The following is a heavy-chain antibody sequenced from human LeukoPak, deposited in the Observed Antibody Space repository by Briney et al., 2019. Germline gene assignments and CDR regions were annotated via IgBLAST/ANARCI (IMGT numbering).Heavy chain of an antibody. J-gene: IGHJ4*02. CDR1: GFTFSSYT. V-gene: IGHV3-30*04. CDR2: ISFDGRNQ. CDR3: AKDPDGSGSD. D-gene: IGHD3-10*01. Sequence: PGRSLRLSCAASGFTFSSYTMVWVRQAPGKGLEWVAVISFDGRNQYYADSVKGRFTVSRDNSKNTLYLQMNSLRGEDTAVYYCAKDPDGSGSDWGQGTLVTVSS.